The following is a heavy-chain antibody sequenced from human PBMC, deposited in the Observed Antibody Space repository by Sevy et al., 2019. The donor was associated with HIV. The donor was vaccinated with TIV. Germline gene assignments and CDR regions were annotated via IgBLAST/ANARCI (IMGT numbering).Heavy chain of an antibody. CDR2: ISGNGGST. J-gene: IGHJ4*02. D-gene: IGHD1-26*01. Sequence: WGSLRLSCSASGFTFSSYPMHWVRQAPGKGLEYVSLISGNGGSTYYADSVKGRFTISRDNFKKTLYLQMSSLRAEDTAVYYCVTRGGLVAATDFDYWGQGTRVTVSS. CDR1: GFTFSSYP. V-gene: IGHV3-64D*06. CDR3: VTRGGLVAATDFDY.